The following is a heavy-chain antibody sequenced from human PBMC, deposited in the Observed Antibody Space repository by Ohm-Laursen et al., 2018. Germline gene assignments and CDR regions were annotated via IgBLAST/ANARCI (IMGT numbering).Heavy chain of an antibody. CDR3: AKRDVSNYHCFDS. J-gene: IGHJ4*02. CDR2: IGGSGVPT. Sequence: GSLRLSCAASGFTFSSYGMNWVRQAPGKGLEWVSVIGGSGVPTYYADSVKGRFTISRDNSKNTLFLLMNSLRAEDTAVYYCAKRDVSNYHCFDSWGQGTLVTVSS. V-gene: IGHV3-23*01. CDR1: GFTFSSYG. D-gene: IGHD4-11*01.